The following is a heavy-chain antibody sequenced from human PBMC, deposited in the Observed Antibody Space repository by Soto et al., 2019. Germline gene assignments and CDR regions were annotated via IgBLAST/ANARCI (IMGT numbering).Heavy chain of an antibody. CDR1: GFTVSSNY. J-gene: IGHJ4*02. CDR3: ARAVGATTVGGFFDY. V-gene: IGHV3-53*04. CDR2: IYSGGST. Sequence: EVQLVESGGGLVQPGGSLRLSCAASGFTVSSNYMSWVRQAPGKGLEWVSVIYSGGSTYYADSVKGRFTISRHNSKNTVYLQVTSLRAEDTAVYYCARAVGATTVGGFFDYWGQGALVTVSS. D-gene: IGHD1-26*01.